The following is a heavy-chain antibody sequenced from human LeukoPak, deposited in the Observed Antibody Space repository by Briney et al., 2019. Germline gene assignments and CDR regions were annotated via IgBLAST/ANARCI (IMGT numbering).Heavy chain of an antibody. CDR2: IATSGSTI. V-gene: IGHV3-11*01. CDR1: GFTFSDYY. J-gene: IGHJ4*02. Sequence: GGSLRLSCAASGFTFSDYYMSWIRQAPGKGLEWVSYIATSGSTIYYADSVKGRFTTSRDNAKNSLYLQMNSLRAEDTAAYYCARGRYCSGGTCYSGAGGFDYWGQGTLVTVSS. CDR3: ARGRYCSGGTCYSGAGGFDY. D-gene: IGHD2-15*01.